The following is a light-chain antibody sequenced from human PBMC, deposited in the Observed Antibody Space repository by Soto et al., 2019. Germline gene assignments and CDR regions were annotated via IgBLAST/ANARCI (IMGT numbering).Light chain of an antibody. CDR2: GAS. J-gene: IGKJ1*01. V-gene: IGKV3-15*01. CDR1: QSVRSS. CDR3: QQYNNWPQT. Sequence: EIVMTQSPATLSVSPGERATLSGRASQSVRSSIAWYQHKPGQAPRLLIYGASTRATGIPARISGSGSGTEFTLTISSLQSEDFAVYYCQQYNNWPQTFGQGTKVDI.